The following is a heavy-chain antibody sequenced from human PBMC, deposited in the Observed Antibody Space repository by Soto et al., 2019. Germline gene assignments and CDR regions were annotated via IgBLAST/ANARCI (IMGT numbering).Heavy chain of an antibody. CDR2: IVVGSGNT. CDR3: AADKATIFGVVNMDY. CDR1: GFTFTSSA. D-gene: IGHD3-3*01. J-gene: IGHJ4*02. V-gene: IGHV1-58*01. Sequence: SVKVSCKASGFTFTSSAVQWVRQARGQRLEWIGWIVVGSGNTNYAQKFQERVTITRDMSTSTAYMELSSLRSEDTAVYYCAADKATIFGVVNMDYWGQGTLVTVSS.